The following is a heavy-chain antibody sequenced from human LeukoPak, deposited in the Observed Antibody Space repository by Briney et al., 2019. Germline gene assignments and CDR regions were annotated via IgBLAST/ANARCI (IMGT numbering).Heavy chain of an antibody. D-gene: IGHD6-13*01. CDR1: GFTFSSYG. CDR3: AREKIAAAGTGYFDY. CDR2: IWYDGSNK. J-gene: IGHJ4*02. V-gene: IGHV3-33*01. Sequence: GGSLRLSCAAPGFTFSSYGMHWVRRAPGKGLEWVAVIWYDGSNKYYADSVKGRFTISRDNSKNTLYLQMNSLRAGDTAVYYCAREKIAAAGTGYFDYWGQGTLVTASS.